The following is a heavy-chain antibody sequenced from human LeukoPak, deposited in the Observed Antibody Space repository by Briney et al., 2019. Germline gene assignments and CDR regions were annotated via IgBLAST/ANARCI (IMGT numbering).Heavy chain of an antibody. D-gene: IGHD3-16*01. J-gene: IGHJ5*02. Sequence: PGGSLRLSCAASGFTFSSYAMSWVRQAPGKGLEWVSAISGSGGSTYYADSVKGRFTISRDNSKNTLYLQMNSLRAEDTAVYYCAREAVRTFLLGPTENWFDPWGQGTLVTVSS. CDR2: ISGSGGST. CDR1: GFTFSSYA. CDR3: AREAVRTFLLGPTENWFDP. V-gene: IGHV3-23*01.